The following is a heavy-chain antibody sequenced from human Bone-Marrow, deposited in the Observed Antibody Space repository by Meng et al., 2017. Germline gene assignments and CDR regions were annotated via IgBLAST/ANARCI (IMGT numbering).Heavy chain of an antibody. D-gene: IGHD2-21*02. Sequence: GGSLRLSCATSNFTLSIYAMTWVRQAPGKGLEWVSSLSSSGSSTYYADSVKGRFTISRDNSQNTLYLQMNSLRAEDTAVYYCARDVGGDWRHFHHWGQGTLVTVSS. CDR2: LSSSGSST. CDR3: ARDVGGDWRHFHH. CDR1: NFTLSIYA. J-gene: IGHJ1*01. V-gene: IGHV3-23*01.